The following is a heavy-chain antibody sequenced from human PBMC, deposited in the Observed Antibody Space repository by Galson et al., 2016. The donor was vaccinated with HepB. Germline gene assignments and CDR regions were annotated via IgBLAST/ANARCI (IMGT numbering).Heavy chain of an antibody. D-gene: IGHD6-13*01. CDR3: AREYAPSWGFAAAGTYGMDV. V-gene: IGHV3-21*01. CDR2: ISSGGDYI. CDR1: GFTFSSYT. Sequence: SLRLSCAASGFTFSSYTMNWVRQAPGKGLEWVSSISSGGDYIYYEDSEKGRFITSRDNAKNSLYLQMNSLRAEDTATYYCAREYAPSWGFAAAGTYGMDVWGQGTTVTVSS. J-gene: IGHJ6*02.